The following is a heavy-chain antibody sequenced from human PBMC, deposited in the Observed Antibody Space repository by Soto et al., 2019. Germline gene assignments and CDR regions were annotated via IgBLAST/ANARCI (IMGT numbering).Heavy chain of an antibody. V-gene: IGHV1-3*04. D-gene: IGHD5-12*01. J-gene: IGHJ5*02. Sequence: QVQLVQSGAEVKKPGASVKVSCKASGITSTTYAIHWVRQAPGQGLEWMGWINTGNGNTRYSQRFLGRDSLTTDTSTSTASMDLSSLPSEDTAVYYCARAISGYVTWGQGTLITVSS. CDR1: GITSTTYA. CDR2: INTGNGNT. CDR3: ARAISGYVT.